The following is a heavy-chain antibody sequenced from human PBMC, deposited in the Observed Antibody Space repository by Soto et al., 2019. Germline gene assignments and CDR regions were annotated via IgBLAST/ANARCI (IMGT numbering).Heavy chain of an antibody. CDR2: IDPSDSYT. D-gene: IGHD2-15*01. J-gene: IGHJ6*02. V-gene: IGHV5-10-1*01. CDR3: ARHARYCSGGSCYSAPPDYYYGMDV. Sequence: GESLKISCKGSGYSFTSYWISWVRQMPGKGLEWMGRIDPSDSYTNYSPSFQGHDTISADNSISTAYLQWSSLKASDTAMYYCARHARYCSGGSCYSAPPDYYYGMDVWGQGTTVTVSS. CDR1: GYSFTSYW.